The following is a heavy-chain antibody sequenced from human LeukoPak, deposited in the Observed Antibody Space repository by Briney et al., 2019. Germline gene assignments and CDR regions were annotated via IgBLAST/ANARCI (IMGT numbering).Heavy chain of an antibody. J-gene: IGHJ4*02. V-gene: IGHV4-34*01. CDR1: GGSFSGYY. Sequence: SETLSLTCAVYGGSFSGYYWSWIRQPPGKGLEWIGEINHSGSTNYNPSLKSRVTISVDTSKNQFSLKLSSVTAADTAVYYCARETPWYYDFWSGYHLDYWGQGTLVTVSS. CDR3: ARETPWYYDFWSGYHLDY. CDR2: INHSGST. D-gene: IGHD3-3*01.